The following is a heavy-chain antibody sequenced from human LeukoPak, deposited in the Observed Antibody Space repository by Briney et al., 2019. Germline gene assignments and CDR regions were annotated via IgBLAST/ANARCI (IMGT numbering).Heavy chain of an antibody. CDR2: ISTSGSTI. CDR3: ARDLAAAGR. D-gene: IGHD6-13*01. J-gene: IGHJ4*02. V-gene: IGHV3-48*01. CDR1: GFPFSSYS. Sequence: GGSLRLSCAASGFPFSSYSMNWVRQAPGKGLEWVSYISTSGSTIYYADSVKGRFTISRDNAKNSLYLQMNSLRAEDTGVYYCARDLAAAGRWGQGTLVTVSS.